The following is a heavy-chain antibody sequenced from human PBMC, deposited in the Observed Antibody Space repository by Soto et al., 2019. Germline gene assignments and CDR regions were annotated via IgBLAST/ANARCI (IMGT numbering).Heavy chain of an antibody. CDR3: VKDESINWYSGHFRH. J-gene: IGHJ1*01. CDR1: GFTFDDYA. D-gene: IGHD6-13*01. CDR2: INWNSGSI. V-gene: IGHV3-9*01. Sequence: PGGSLRLSCAASGFTFDDYAIHWVRQVPGKGLEWVSGINWNSGSIGYGDSVKGRFAISRDNAKNSLHLQMNSLSAEDTAFYYCVKDESINWYSGHFRHWGQGTLVTVPQ.